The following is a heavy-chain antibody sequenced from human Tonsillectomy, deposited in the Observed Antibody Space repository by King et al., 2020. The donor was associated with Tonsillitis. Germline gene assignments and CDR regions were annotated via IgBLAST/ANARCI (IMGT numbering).Heavy chain of an antibody. V-gene: IGHV4-59*01. D-gene: IGHD2-21*01. J-gene: IGHJ2*01. Sequence: QLQESGPGLVKPSETLSLTCSISNGSISTYYWSWIRQPPGKGLEWIGYMYYSGSTNHNPSLKSRVTISVDKSKNQFSLRLSSVTAADTAIYYCARVRSFHMGIDWYFDLWGRGTLVTVSS. CDR3: ARVRSFHMGIDWYFDL. CDR1: NGSISTYY. CDR2: MYYSGST.